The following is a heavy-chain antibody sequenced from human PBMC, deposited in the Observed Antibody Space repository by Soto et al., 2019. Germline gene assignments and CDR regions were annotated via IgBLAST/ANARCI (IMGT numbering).Heavy chain of an antibody. V-gene: IGHV1-18*01. CDR3: ASSLCGGDCYSRIYYYYGMDV. CDR2: ISAYNGNT. Sequence: ASVKVSCKASGYTFTSYGISWVRQAPGQGLEWMGWISAYNGNTNYAQKLQGRVTMTTDTSTSTAYMELRSLRSDDTAVYYCASSLCGGDCYSRIYYYYGMDVWGQGTTATVSS. D-gene: IGHD2-21*02. J-gene: IGHJ6*02. CDR1: GYTFTSYG.